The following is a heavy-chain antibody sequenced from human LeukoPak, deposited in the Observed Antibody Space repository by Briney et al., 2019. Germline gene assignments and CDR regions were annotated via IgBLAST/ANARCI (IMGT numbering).Heavy chain of an antibody. D-gene: IGHD3-16*01. Sequence: GGSLRLSCAASGFIFSKAWMAWVRQAPGKGLEWVGHIKTEAGDGTTDYAAPVKGRFTISRDDAKSTLYLQMNSLNTEDTAVYFCTSALNLVLGELLGYWGQGTLVTVSS. J-gene: IGHJ4*02. CDR1: GFIFSKAW. CDR2: IKTEAGDGTT. CDR3: TSALNLVLGELLGY. V-gene: IGHV3-15*01.